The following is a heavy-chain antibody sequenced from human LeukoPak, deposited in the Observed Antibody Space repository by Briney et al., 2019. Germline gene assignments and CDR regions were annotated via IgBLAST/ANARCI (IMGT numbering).Heavy chain of an antibody. CDR2: IYYSGST. Sequence: SETLSLTCTVSGGSISSYYWSWIRQPPGKGLEWIGYIYYSGSTNYNPSLKSRVPISVDTSKNQFSLKLSSVTAADTAVYYCARVLTYGDYWGSDYYYGMDVWGQGTTVTVSS. CDR1: GGSISSYY. CDR3: ARVLTYGDYWGSDYYYGMDV. J-gene: IGHJ6*02. D-gene: IGHD4-17*01. V-gene: IGHV4-59*01.